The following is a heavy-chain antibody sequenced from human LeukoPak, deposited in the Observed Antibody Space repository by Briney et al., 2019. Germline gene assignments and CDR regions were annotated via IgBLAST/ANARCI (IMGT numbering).Heavy chain of an antibody. CDR3: ALPAPYYYYGLDV. Sequence: GSLRLSCAASGFTFSSYWMSWVRQAPGKGLQWVANIREDGSERYYVDSVKGRFTICRDNAKNSLYMQMNSLRAEDTALYYCALPAPYYYYGLDVWGKGTPVTVSS. CDR2: IREDGSER. V-gene: IGHV3-7*03. J-gene: IGHJ6*04. CDR1: GFTFSSYW. D-gene: IGHD1-14*01.